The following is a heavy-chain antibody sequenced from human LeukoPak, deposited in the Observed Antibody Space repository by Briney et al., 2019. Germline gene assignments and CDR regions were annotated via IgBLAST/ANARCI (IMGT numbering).Heavy chain of an antibody. D-gene: IGHD4-17*01. CDR1: GGTFSSYA. CDR2: INPSGGST. Sequence: ASVKVSCKASGGTFSSYAISWVRQAPGQGLEWMGIINPSGGSTSYAQKFQGRVTMTRDTSTSTVYMGLSSLRSEDTAVYYCARGVTTVTTGGFYFDYWGQGTLVTVSS. CDR3: ARGVTTVTTGGFYFDY. V-gene: IGHV1-46*01. J-gene: IGHJ4*02.